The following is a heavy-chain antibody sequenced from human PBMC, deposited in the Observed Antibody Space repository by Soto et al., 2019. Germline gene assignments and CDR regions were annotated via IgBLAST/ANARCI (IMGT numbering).Heavy chain of an antibody. CDR2: INHSGST. CDR1: GGSFSGYY. Sequence: SETLSLTCAVYGGSFSGYYWSWIRQPPGKGLEWIGEINHSGSTNYNPSLKSRVTISVDTSKNQFSLKLSSVTAADTAVYYCARGRKTDIVVVVAATRKWLDPWGQGTLVT. CDR3: ARGRKTDIVVVVAATRKWLDP. J-gene: IGHJ5*02. V-gene: IGHV4-34*01. D-gene: IGHD2-15*01.